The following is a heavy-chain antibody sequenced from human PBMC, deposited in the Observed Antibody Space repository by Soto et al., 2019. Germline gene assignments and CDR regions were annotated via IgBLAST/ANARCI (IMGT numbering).Heavy chain of an antibody. V-gene: IGHV1-18*01. D-gene: IGHD6-13*01. Sequence: KMVGASVKVSCKASGYTFTSYGISWVRQAPGQGLEWMGWISAYNGNTNYAQKLQGRVTMTTDTSTSTAYMELRSLRSDDTAVYYCARILYSSSWYSFDYWGQGTLVTVSS. CDR1: GYTFTSYG. CDR2: ISAYNGNT. J-gene: IGHJ4*02. CDR3: ARILYSSSWYSFDY.